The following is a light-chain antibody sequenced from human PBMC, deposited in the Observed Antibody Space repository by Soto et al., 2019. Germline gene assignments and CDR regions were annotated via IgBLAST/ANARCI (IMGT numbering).Light chain of an antibody. CDR2: EVI. CDR1: SSDVGAYNS. V-gene: IGLV2-8*01. Sequence: QSVLTQPPSASGSPGQSVAISCTGTSSDVGAYNSVSWYQQHPGKAHKLMIFEVIKRPSGVTDRFSGSKSGNTASLTVSGLQAEDEADYYCSSYAGSDNSVVFGGGTKLTVL. CDR3: SSYAGSDNSVV. J-gene: IGLJ2*01.